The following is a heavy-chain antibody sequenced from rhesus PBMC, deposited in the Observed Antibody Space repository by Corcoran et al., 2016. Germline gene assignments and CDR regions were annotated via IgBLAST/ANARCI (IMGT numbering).Heavy chain of an antibody. CDR1: GGSIIGYYY. V-gene: IGHV4-73*01. J-gene: IGHJ5-1*01. CDR3: ARVPFSYYSDNRFDV. D-gene: IGHD3-16*01. CDR2: IYDNHKIT. Sequence: QVKLQQWGEGLVKPSETLSLTCAVYGGSIIGYYYWSWIRQPPGKGLEWIVYIYDNHKITTYNHPLKNRVTVAVDTSNNTLSLKLSSVTAADPAVYFFARVPFSYYSDNRFDVWGPGVLVTVSS.